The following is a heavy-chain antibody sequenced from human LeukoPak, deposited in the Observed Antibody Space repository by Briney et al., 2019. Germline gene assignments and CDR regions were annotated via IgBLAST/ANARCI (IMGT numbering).Heavy chain of an antibody. Sequence: SETLSLTCTVSGGSISSSSYYWGWIRQPPGKGLEWIGSIYYSGSTYYNPSLKSRVTISVDTSKNQFSLKLSSVTAADTAVYYCARDYPRFFDYWGQGTLVTVSS. CDR1: GGSISSSSYY. D-gene: IGHD3-16*02. CDR3: ARDYPRFFDY. V-gene: IGHV4-39*07. J-gene: IGHJ4*02. CDR2: IYYSGST.